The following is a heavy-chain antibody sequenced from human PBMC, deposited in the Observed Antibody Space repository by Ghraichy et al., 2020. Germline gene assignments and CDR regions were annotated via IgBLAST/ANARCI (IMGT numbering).Heavy chain of an antibody. D-gene: IGHD2-15*01. Sequence: SVKVSCKASGGTFSSYAISWVRQAPGQGLEWMGGIIPIFGTANYAQKFQGRVTITADKSTSPAYMELSSLRSEDTAVYYCARGYCSGGSCYPTSQLDYYYYGMDVWGQGTTVTVSS. CDR1: GGTFSSYA. CDR2: IIPIFGTA. CDR3: ARGYCSGGSCYPTSQLDYYYYGMDV. V-gene: IGHV1-69*06. J-gene: IGHJ6*02.